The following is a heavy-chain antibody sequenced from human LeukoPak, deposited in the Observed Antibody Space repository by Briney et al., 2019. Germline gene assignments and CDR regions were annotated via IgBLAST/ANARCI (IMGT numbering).Heavy chain of an antibody. CDR2: ISYDGSNK. J-gene: IGHJ6*02. CDR3: AKDHPGVRMGYYYGMDV. V-gene: IGHV3-30*18. D-gene: IGHD1-1*01. CDR1: GFTFSSYG. Sequence: PGGSLRLSCAASGFTFSSYGMHWVRQAPGKGLEWVAVISYDGSNKYYADSVKGRFTISRDNSKNTLYLQMNSLRAEDTAVYYCAKDHPGVRMGYYYGMDVWGQGTTVTVSS.